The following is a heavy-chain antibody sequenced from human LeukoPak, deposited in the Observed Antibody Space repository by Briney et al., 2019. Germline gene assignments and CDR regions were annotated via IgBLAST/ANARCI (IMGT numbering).Heavy chain of an antibody. CDR1: GFTFSSYG. V-gene: IGHV3-33*06. Sequence: PGGSLRLSCAASGFTFSSYGMHWVRQAPGKGLEWVAVIWYDGSNKYYADSVKGRFTFSRDNSKNTLYLQMNSLRAEDTAVYYCAKEPDYGDYVGYYYSYMDVWGKGTTVTVSS. CDR2: IWYDGSNK. CDR3: AKEPDYGDYVGYYYSYMDV. J-gene: IGHJ6*03. D-gene: IGHD4-17*01.